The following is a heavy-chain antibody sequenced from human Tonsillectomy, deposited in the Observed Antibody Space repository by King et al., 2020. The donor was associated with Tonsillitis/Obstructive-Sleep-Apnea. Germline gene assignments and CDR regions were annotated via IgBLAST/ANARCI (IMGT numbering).Heavy chain of an antibody. CDR1: GFTFGDYA. Sequence: DVQLVESGGGLVQPGRSLRLSCTASGFTFGDYAMSWVRQAPGKGLEWVGFIKSKTYGGTTEYAASVKGRFTISRDDSKSIAYLQMNSLKSDDTAVYYCTRPGGARSYYYYYGLDVWGQGTTVTVSS. CDR2: IKSKTYGGTT. CDR3: TRPGGARSYYYYYGLDV. J-gene: IGHJ6*02. D-gene: IGHD1-14*01. V-gene: IGHV3-49*04.